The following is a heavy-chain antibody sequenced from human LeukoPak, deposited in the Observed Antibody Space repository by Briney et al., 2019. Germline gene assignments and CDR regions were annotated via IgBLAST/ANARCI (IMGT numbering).Heavy chain of an antibody. CDR1: GFIFSSHS. J-gene: IGHJ4*02. CDR2: ISGSGGNT. V-gene: IGHV3-23*01. CDR3: AKRGVVIRAVIIVGFHKEAYYFDY. D-gene: IGHD3-10*01. Sequence: PGGSLRLSCAASGFIFSSHSMDWVRQAPGKGLEWVSGISGSGGNTYYADSVKGRFTVSRDNPKNTLYLQMNSLRAEDTAVYFCAKRGVVIRAVIIVGFHKEAYYFDYWGQGALVTVSS.